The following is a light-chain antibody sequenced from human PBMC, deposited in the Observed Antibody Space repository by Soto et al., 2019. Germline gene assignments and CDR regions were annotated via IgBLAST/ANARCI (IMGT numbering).Light chain of an antibody. J-gene: IGLJ3*02. CDR1: TSNIGAGYA. CDR3: HSYDNILSGGV. Sequence: QSVLTQPPSVSGASGQRVTISCTGSTSNIGAGYAVQWYQQPPGTAPKLLIYDDTSRPSGVPDRFSASKSGTSASLAITGLQAEDEAQYYCHSYDNILSGGVFGGGTKVTVL. V-gene: IGLV1-40*01. CDR2: DDT.